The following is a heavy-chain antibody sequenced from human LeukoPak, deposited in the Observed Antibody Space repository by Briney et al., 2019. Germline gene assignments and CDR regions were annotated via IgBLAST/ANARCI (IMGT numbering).Heavy chain of an antibody. D-gene: IGHD3-3*01. V-gene: IGHV3-11*01. Sequence: GGSLRLSCAASGFTFSDYYMIWIRQAPGNGLEWVSYISSSGDTIYYAGSVKGRFTISRDNAKSSLYLQMNSLRAEDTAVYYCARDRFLEWLLPIDYWGQGTLVTVSS. J-gene: IGHJ4*02. CDR2: ISSSGDTI. CDR1: GFTFSDYY. CDR3: ARDRFLEWLLPIDY.